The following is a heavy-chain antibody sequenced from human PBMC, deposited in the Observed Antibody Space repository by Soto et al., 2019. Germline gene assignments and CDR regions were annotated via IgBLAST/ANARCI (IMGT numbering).Heavy chain of an antibody. D-gene: IGHD6-19*01. CDR2: IGTAGDP. J-gene: IGHJ3*01. CDR1: GFTFRSYA. CDR3: ALRAVAGIRDAFDF. V-gene: IGHV3-13*05. Sequence: GESLKISSAASGFTFRSYAMHWVRQATGKGLEWVSAIGTAGDPYYPGSVKGRFTISRENAKNSLYLQMNSLRAGDTAVYYCALRAVAGIRDAFDFSGQRTIAIVSS.